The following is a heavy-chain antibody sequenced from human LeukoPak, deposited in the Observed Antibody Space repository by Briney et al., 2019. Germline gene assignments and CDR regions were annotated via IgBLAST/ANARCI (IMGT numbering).Heavy chain of an antibody. Sequence: GGSLRLSCAASGFTFSSYAMHWVRQAPGKGLEWVAVISYDGSNKYYADSVKGRLTISRDNSKNTLYLQMNSLRAEDTAVYYCARVRGAFDIWGQGTMVTVSS. D-gene: IGHD3-3*01. J-gene: IGHJ3*02. CDR1: GFTFSSYA. V-gene: IGHV3-30-3*01. CDR3: ARVRGAFDI. CDR2: ISYDGSNK.